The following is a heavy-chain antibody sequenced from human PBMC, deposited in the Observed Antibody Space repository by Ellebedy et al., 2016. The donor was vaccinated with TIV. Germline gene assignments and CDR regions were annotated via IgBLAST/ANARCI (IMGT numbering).Heavy chain of an antibody. CDR3: TTDWTGTMFFGWFDP. J-gene: IGHJ5*02. V-gene: IGHV3-15*01. Sequence: GESLKISXAASGFTFSNAWMSWVRQAPGKGLEWVGRIKSKTDGGTTDYAAPVKGRFTISRDDSKNTLYLQMNSLKTEDTAVYYCTTDWTGTMFFGWFDPWGQGTLVTVSS. CDR1: GFTFSNAW. CDR2: IKSKTDGGTT. D-gene: IGHD1-7*01.